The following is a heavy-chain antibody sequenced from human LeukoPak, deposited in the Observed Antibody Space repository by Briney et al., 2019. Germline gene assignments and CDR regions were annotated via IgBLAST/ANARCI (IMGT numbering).Heavy chain of an antibody. D-gene: IGHD3-22*01. J-gene: IGHJ3*02. CDR2: SNK. CDR3: ARGQAYYYDSSGYYSDAFDI. Sequence: SNKYYADSVKGRFTISRDNSKNTLYLQMNSLRTEDTAVYCCARGQAYYYDSSGYYSDAFDIWGQGTMVTVSS. V-gene: IGHV3-30-3*01.